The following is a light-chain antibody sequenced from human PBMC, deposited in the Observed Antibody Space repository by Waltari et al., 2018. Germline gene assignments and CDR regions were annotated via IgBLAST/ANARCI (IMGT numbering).Light chain of an antibody. Sequence: AIQLTQSPSSLSASVGDRVTITCRASQGISSALAWYQQKPGKAPKLLIYDASSLESGVPSRFSGSGSGTDFTLTISSLQPEDFATYYCQQFNSYPQRVTFGLGTKVDIK. CDR3: QQFNSYPQRVT. J-gene: IGKJ3*01. V-gene: IGKV1-13*02. CDR1: QGISSA. CDR2: DAS.